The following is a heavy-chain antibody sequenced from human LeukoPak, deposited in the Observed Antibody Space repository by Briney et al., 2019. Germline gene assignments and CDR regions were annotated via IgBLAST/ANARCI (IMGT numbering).Heavy chain of an antibody. D-gene: IGHD6-19*01. CDR2: IYYSGST. J-gene: IGHJ4*02. V-gene: IGHV4-39*07. CDR1: GGSISSSSYY. Sequence: SETLSLTCTVSGGSISSSSYYWGWIRQPPGKGLEWIGSIYYSGSTYYNPSLKSRVTISVDTSKNQFSLKLSSVTAADTAVYYCARDGIAVAGTGYWGQGTLVTVSS. CDR3: ARDGIAVAGTGY.